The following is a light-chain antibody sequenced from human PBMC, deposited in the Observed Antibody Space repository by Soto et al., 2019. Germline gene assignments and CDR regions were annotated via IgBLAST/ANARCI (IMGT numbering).Light chain of an antibody. CDR1: QSIDSD. V-gene: IGKV3-15*01. J-gene: IGKJ1*01. Sequence: EILMTQSPANVSVFPGERATLSCRASQSIDSDLAWYQQKPGHVPRLLIYGASTRATGVAARFSGSGSGTEFTLTIISLQSDDFAVYYCQQYSHWRTFGPGTKVEIK. CDR2: GAS. CDR3: QQYSHWRT.